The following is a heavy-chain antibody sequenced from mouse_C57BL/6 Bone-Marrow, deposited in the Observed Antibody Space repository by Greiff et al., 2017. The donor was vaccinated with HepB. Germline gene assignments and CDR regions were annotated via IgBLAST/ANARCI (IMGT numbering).Heavy chain of an antibody. Sequence: VQLQESGPELVKPGASVKISCKASGYSFTDYNMNWVKQSNGKSLEWIGVINPNYGTTSYNQKFKGKATLTVDQSSSTAYMQLNSLTSEDSAVYYCARHSTYDYALYFDYWGQGTTLTVSS. J-gene: IGHJ2*01. CDR1: GYSFTDYN. D-gene: IGHD2-4*01. CDR3: ARHSTYDYALYFDY. V-gene: IGHV1-39*01. CDR2: INPNYGTT.